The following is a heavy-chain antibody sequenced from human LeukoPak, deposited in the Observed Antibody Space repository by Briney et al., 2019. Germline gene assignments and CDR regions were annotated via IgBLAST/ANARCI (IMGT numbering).Heavy chain of an antibody. D-gene: IGHD1-26*01. CDR1: GFTFSSYA. CDR2: ISGSGSST. J-gene: IGHJ4*02. V-gene: IGHV3-23*01. Sequence: GGSQRLSCAVSGFTFSSYAMSWVRQAPGKGLEWVSTISGSGSSTYYADSVKCRFTISRDNSKNTLYLQMKSLRAEDTAAYYCAKDSGTYYKGFDYWGQGTLVAVCS. CDR3: AKDSGTYYKGFDY.